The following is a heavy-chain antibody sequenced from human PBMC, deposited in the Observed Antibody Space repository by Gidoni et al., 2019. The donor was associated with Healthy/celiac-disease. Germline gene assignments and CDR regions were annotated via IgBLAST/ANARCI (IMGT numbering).Heavy chain of an antibody. Sequence: EVQLVESGCGVVRPGGSLILSCAPSAFPSHDYGMSWVRQAPGKGLEWVSGINWNGGSTGYADSVKGRFTISRDNAKNSLYLQMNSLRAEDTALYYCARPSTVTFASGRFDYWGQGTLVTVSS. D-gene: IGHD4-4*01. CDR3: ARPSTVTFASGRFDY. J-gene: IGHJ4*02. CDR2: INWNGGST. CDR1: AFPSHDYG. V-gene: IGHV3-20*04.